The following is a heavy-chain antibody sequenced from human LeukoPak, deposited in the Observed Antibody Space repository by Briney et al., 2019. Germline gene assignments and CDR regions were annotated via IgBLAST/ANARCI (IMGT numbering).Heavy chain of an antibody. D-gene: IGHD3-10*01. CDR3: AKLTSASGAYGVDV. J-gene: IGHJ6*02. CDR1: GFTFSSYA. CDR2: ISGSGGSK. Sequence: GGSLRLSCAASGFTFSSYAMNSVRQAPGKGLEWVSTISGSGGSKHYADSVEGRFTISRDNSKNTVYLQMNSLRAEDTAIYYCAKLTSASGAYGVDVWGQGTTVTVSS. V-gene: IGHV3-23*01.